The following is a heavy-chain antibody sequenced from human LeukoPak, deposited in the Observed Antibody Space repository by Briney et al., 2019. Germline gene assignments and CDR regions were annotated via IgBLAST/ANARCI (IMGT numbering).Heavy chain of an antibody. CDR3: AREGTTRGLDY. D-gene: IGHD1-1*01. CDR1: GFTFSSYA. CDR2: IWYDGSNK. Sequence: GGSLRLSCAASGFTFSSYAMSWVRQAPGKGLEWVAVIWYDGSNKYYADSVKGRFTISRDNSKNTLYLQMNSLRAEDTAVYYCAREGTTRGLDYWGQGTLVTVSS. J-gene: IGHJ4*02. V-gene: IGHV3-33*08.